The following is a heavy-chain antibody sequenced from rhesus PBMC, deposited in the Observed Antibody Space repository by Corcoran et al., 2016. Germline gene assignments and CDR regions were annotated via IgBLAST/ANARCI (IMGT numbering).Heavy chain of an antibody. D-gene: IGHD1-44*02. CDR1: GGSISVYHY. Sequence: QVQLQESGPGLVKPSETLSLTCPASGGSISVYHYWSWIRQPPGKGLEWIGSIYGSGGSNFLNPPLQCRVTLSVDTSKKQFDLKLSSVTAADTAVYYCANSLGAYWGQGVLVTVSS. CDR2: IYGSGGSN. V-gene: IGHV4S14*01. CDR3: ANSLGAY. J-gene: IGHJ4*01.